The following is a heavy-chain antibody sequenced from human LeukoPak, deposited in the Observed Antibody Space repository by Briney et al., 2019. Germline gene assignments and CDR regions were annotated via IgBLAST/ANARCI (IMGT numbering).Heavy chain of an antibody. Sequence: SVKVSCKASGGTFSSYAISWVRQAPGQGLEWMGGIIPIFGTADYAQKFQGRVTITADKSTSTAYMELSSLRSEDTAVYYCARVVEMATIDDAFDIWGQGTMVTVSS. V-gene: IGHV1-69*06. CDR1: GGTFSSYA. CDR2: IIPIFGTA. CDR3: ARVVEMATIDDAFDI. J-gene: IGHJ3*02. D-gene: IGHD5-24*01.